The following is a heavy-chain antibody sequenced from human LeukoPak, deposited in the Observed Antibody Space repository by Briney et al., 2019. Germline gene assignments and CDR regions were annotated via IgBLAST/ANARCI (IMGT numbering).Heavy chain of an antibody. J-gene: IGHJ2*01. CDR2: FYYTATT. D-gene: IGHD2-2*01. V-gene: IGHV4-39*07. CDR1: GGSISNYY. Sequence: SETLSLTCTVSGGSISNYYWNWIRQPPGKGLEWIASFYYTATTYYNPSLRRRVNISIDPSKNQFSLKLMSVTAADTAVYYCVRSAPTLGYCSTSSCSYWSFDLWGRGTLVTVAS. CDR3: VRSAPTLGYCSTSSCSYWSFDL.